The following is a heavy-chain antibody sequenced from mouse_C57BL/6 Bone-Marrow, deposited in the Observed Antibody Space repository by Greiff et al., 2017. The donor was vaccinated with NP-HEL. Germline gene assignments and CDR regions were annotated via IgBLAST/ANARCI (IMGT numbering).Heavy chain of an antibody. D-gene: IGHD1-1*01. J-gene: IGHJ1*03. CDR3: AEDSYGSWYVDV. CDR1: GYTFTSYW. V-gene: IGHV1-7*01. CDR2: INPSSGYT. Sequence: QVQLQQSGAELAKPGASVKLSCKASGYTFTSYWMHWVKQRPGQGLEWIGYINPSSGYTKYNQKFKDKATLTADKSSSTAYMQLSSLTYEDSAVDYCAEDSYGSWYVDVGGTGTTVTGSS.